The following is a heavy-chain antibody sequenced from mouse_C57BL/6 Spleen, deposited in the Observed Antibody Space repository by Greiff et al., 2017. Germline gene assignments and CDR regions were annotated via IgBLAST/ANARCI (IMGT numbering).Heavy chain of an antibody. CDR3: ARYDGYYYYAMDY. CDR1: GYTFTSYW. Sequence: VQLHQSGTELVKPGASVKLSCKASGYTFTSYWMHWVTQRPGQGLEWIGKINPSNGGTNYNEKFKSKATLTVDKSSRTAYMQLSSLTSEDSAVYYCARYDGYYYYAMDYWGQGTSVTVSS. D-gene: IGHD2-3*01. J-gene: IGHJ4*01. CDR2: INPSNGGT. V-gene: IGHV1-53*01.